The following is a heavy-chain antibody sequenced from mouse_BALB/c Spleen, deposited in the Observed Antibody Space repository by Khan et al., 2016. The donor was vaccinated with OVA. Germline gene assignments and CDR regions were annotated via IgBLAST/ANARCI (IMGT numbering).Heavy chain of an antibody. CDR1: GFTFSSYG. CDR3: ERMERTKN. J-gene: IGHJ2*01. CDR2: INSNGGST. Sequence: EVQLVESGGGLVQPGGSLKLSCAASGFTFSSYGMSWVRQTPDKRLELVATINSNGGSTYYPDSVKGRFTISRDNAKNTLYLQMSSLKSEDTAMYYCERMERTKNWGQGTTLTVSS. V-gene: IGHV5-6-3*01.